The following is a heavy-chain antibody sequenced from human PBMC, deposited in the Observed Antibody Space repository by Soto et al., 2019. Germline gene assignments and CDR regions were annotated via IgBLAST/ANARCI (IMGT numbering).Heavy chain of an antibody. Sequence: TLCLTCTVSGGSIDSFYWSWIRQFPGKGLEWIGYIYYSGSTTNYNPSLKSRATLSVDTSKNQFSLKLSSMTAADTAVYYCARAVPTLGYCSSTSCYSWFDPWGQGTLVTVSS. D-gene: IGHD2-2*02. CDR3: ARAVPTLGYCSSTSCYSWFDP. J-gene: IGHJ5*02. CDR1: GGSIDSFY. CDR2: IYYSGST. V-gene: IGHV4-59*01.